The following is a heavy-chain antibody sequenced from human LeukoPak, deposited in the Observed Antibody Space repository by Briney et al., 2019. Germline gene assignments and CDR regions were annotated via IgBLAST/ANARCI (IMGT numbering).Heavy chain of an antibody. V-gene: IGHV3-23*01. CDR1: GFTFSDHY. J-gene: IGHJ4*02. CDR2: ISGSGGST. D-gene: IGHD1-14*01. CDR3: AKDHRRSGGYYFDY. Sequence: PGGSLRLSCAASGFTFSDHYMDWVRQAPGKGLEWVSAISGSGGSTYYADSVKGRFTISRDNSKNTLYLQMNSLRAEDTAVYYCAKDHRRSGGYYFDYWGQGTLVTVSS.